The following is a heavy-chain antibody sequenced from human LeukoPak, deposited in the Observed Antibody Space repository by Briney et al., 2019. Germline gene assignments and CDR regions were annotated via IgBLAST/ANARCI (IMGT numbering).Heavy chain of an antibody. Sequence: HPGGSLRLSCAVSGFTFSAYGMHWVRQAPGKGLEWVAIISYDGINKYYPDSVKGRFTISRDNSKNTLYLQMNSLRAEDTAAYYCAKDTRDDHHSDYWGQGTLVTVSS. CDR2: ISYDGINK. CDR1: GFTFSAYG. D-gene: IGHD1-14*01. V-gene: IGHV3-30*18. CDR3: AKDTRDDHHSDY. J-gene: IGHJ4*02.